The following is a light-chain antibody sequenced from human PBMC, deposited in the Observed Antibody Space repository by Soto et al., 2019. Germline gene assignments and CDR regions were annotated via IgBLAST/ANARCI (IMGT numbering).Light chain of an antibody. CDR2: NAA. V-gene: IGKV3-11*01. Sequence: EVVSTQSPATLSLSPGEGATLSCRASQSISSQLAWYQQRPGQAPRLLIYNAANRASGVPARFSGSGSGTDFTLTISSLEPEDFAVYYCQQRSNWPPWTFGQGTRVDIK. J-gene: IGKJ1*01. CDR3: QQRSNWPPWT. CDR1: QSISSQ.